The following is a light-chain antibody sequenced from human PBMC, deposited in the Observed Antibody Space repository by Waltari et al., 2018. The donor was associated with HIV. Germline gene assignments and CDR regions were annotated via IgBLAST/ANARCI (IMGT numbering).Light chain of an antibody. V-gene: IGKV3-11*01. Sequence: VLTQSPATLSLSPGERATLSCRASQNINYYLAWYQQKHCQAPRLLIYAASSRATGIPARFSGSGYGTDFTLSIGSLEAEDSAVYYCQHSGNWPRSFGQGTKVEIK. CDR1: QNINYY. J-gene: IGKJ2*01. CDR2: AAS. CDR3: QHSGNWPRS.